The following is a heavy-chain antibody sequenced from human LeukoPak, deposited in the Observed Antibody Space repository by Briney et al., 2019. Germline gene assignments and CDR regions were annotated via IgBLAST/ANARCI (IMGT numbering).Heavy chain of an antibody. D-gene: IGHD4-17*01. J-gene: IGHJ4*02. CDR2: IIPILGIA. V-gene: IGHV1-69*04. Sequence: SVKVSCKASGGNFSSYTISWVRQAPGQGLEWMGRIIPILGIANYAQKFQGRVTITADKSTSTAYMELSSLRSEDTAVYYCAREVAEDYGDYENYFDYWGQGTLVTVSS. CDR1: GGNFSSYT. CDR3: AREVAEDYGDYENYFDY.